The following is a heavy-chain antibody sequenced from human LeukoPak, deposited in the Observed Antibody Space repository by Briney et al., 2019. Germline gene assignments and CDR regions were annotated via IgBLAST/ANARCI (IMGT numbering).Heavy chain of an antibody. D-gene: IGHD1-26*01. V-gene: IGHV1-69*05. CDR3: ARAFLGAGDPYYFDY. J-gene: IGHJ4*02. CDR1: GGTFSDYA. Sequence: SVKVSXKASGGTFSDYAISWVRQAPGQGLEWMGRIIPIFGTANYAQKFQGRVTITTDESTSTAYMDLSSLRSEDTAVYYCARAFLGAGDPYYFDYWGQGTLVTVSS. CDR2: IIPIFGTA.